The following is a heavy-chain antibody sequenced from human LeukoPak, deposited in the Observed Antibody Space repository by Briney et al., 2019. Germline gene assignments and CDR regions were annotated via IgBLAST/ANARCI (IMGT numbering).Heavy chain of an antibody. CDR1: GFTFSSYG. D-gene: IGHD6-13*01. CDR2: IWYDGSNK. Sequence: GGSLRLSCAASGFTFSSYGMHWVRQAPGKGLEWVAVIWYDGSNKYYADSVKGRFTISRDNSKNTLYLQMNSLRAEDTAVYYCAKEKDSSIWYLGPNVDYWGQGTLVTVSS. CDR3: AKEKDSSIWYLGPNVDY. V-gene: IGHV3-33*06. J-gene: IGHJ4*02.